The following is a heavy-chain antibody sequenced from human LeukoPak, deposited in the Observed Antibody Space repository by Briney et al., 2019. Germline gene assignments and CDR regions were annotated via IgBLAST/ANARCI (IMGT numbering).Heavy chain of an antibody. CDR3: ARRPLYNWNDGGWFDP. J-gene: IGHJ5*02. Sequence: ASVKVSCKAPGYTFTSYGISWVRQAPGQGLEWMGWISAYNGNTNYAQKLQGRVTMTTDTSTSTAYMELRSLRSDDTAVYYCARRPLYNWNDGGWFDPWGQGTLVTVSS. CDR1: GYTFTSYG. V-gene: IGHV1-18*01. D-gene: IGHD1-20*01. CDR2: ISAYNGNT.